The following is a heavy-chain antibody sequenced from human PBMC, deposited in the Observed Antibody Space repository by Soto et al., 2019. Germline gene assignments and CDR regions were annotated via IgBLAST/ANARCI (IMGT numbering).Heavy chain of an antibody. Sequence: QVQLQQWGAGLLKPSETLSLTCAVYGGSFSGYYWSWIRQPPGKGLEWIGEINHSGSTNYNPSLKGRVTISVAPSKTQFSLKLSSVTAADTAVYYCARVRGLVPWGQGTLVTVSS. CDR3: ARVRGLVP. V-gene: IGHV4-34*01. CDR2: INHSGST. CDR1: GGSFSGYY. D-gene: IGHD3-10*01. J-gene: IGHJ5*02.